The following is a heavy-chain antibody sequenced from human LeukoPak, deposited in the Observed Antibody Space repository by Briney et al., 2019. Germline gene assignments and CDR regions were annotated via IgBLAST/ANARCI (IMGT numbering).Heavy chain of an antibody. Sequence: GGSLRLSCAASGFTFSTYAMSWVRQAPGKGLEWVSHFGGSGGTIYYADSVKGRFTISRDNSKNTLYLQMNSLRAEDTAVYYCANQGFSVTPAYWGQGTLVTVSS. D-gene: IGHD4-11*01. J-gene: IGHJ4*02. CDR1: GFTFSTYA. V-gene: IGHV3-23*01. CDR2: FGGSGGTI. CDR3: ANQGFSVTPAY.